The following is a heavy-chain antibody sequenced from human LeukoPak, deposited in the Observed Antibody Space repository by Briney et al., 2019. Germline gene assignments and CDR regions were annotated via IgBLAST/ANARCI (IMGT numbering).Heavy chain of an antibody. CDR1: GGSITTSSYY. CDR2: IYYSGST. J-gene: IGHJ2*01. Sequence: SETLSLTCTVSGGSITTSSYYWRWIRQPPGKGLEWIGIIYYSGSTYYNPSLKGRVTISVDTSKNQFSLKLSSVPAADTAVYYCARAFRARYFDLWGRGTLVTVSS. CDR3: ARAFRARYFDL. D-gene: IGHD2/OR15-2a*01. V-gene: IGHV4-39*01.